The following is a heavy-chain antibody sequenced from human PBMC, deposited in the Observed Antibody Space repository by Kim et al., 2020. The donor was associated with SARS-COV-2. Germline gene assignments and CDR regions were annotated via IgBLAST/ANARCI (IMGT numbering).Heavy chain of an antibody. CDR2: INPNSGGT. V-gene: IGHV1-2*04. CDR1: GYTFTGYY. J-gene: IGHJ5*02. D-gene: IGHD6-13*01. CDR3: ARWAFSSSWYRGWFDP. Sequence: ASVKVSCKASGYTFTGYYMHWVRQAPGQGLEWMGWINPNSGGTNYAQKFQGWVTMTRDTSISTAYMGLSRQRSDDTAVYYCARWAFSSSWYRGWFDPWGQGTLVTVSP.